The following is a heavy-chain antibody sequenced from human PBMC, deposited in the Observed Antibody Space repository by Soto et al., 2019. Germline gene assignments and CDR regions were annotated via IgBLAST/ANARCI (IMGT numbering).Heavy chain of an antibody. CDR3: ARDHIAARPVYYYGMDV. CDR1: GGTFSSYA. J-gene: IGHJ6*02. Sequence: SVKVSCKASGGTFSSYAISWVRQAPGQGLEWMGGIIPIFGTANYAQKFQGRVTITADESTSTAYMELSSLRSEDTAVYYCARDHIAARPVYYYGMDVWGQGTTVTVSS. CDR2: IIPIFGTA. V-gene: IGHV1-69*13. D-gene: IGHD6-6*01.